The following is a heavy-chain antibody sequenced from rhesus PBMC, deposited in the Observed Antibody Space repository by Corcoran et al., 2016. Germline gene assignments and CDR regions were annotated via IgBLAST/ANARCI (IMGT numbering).Heavy chain of an antibody. CDR1: GFSFSDYY. Sequence: EVQLVESGGGLAKPGGSLRLSCAASGFSFSDYYMYWVRKATGKGLEWVSGISYTGGSTYYADSVKGRFTISRENAKNTLYLQMDSLRAEDTAVYYCARDDWGDYEGDYWGQGVLVTVSS. J-gene: IGHJ4*01. CDR3: ARDDWGDYEGDY. D-gene: IGHD3-34*01. CDR2: ISYTGGST. V-gene: IGHV3S18*01.